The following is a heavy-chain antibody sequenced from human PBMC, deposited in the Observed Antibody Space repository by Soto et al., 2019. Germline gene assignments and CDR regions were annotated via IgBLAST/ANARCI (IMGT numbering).Heavy chain of an antibody. V-gene: IGHV3-33*01. CDR2: IWYDGSNK. Sequence: QVQLVESGGGVVQPGRSLRLSCAASGFTFSSYGMHWVRQAPGKGLEWVAVIWYDGSNKYYADSVKGRFTISRDNSKNTLYLQMNSLRAEDTAVYYCARDMYGSSWYVPIDYWGQGTLVTVSS. CDR3: ARDMYGSSWYVPIDY. J-gene: IGHJ4*02. D-gene: IGHD6-13*01. CDR1: GFTFSSYG.